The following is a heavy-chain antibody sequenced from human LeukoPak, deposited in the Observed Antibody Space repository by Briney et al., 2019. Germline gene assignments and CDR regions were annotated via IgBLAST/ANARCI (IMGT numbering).Heavy chain of an antibody. J-gene: IGHJ4*02. CDR1: GGSISSGGYS. CDR2: IYHSGST. V-gene: IGHV4-30-2*01. CDR3: ARGGGSSSAPTFDY. D-gene: IGHD6-6*01. Sequence: SETLSLTCAVSGGSISSGGYSWSWIRQPPGKGLEWIGYIYHSGSTYYNPSLKSRVTISVDRSKNQFSLKLSSVTAADTAVYYCARGGGSSSAPTFDYWGQGTLVTVSS.